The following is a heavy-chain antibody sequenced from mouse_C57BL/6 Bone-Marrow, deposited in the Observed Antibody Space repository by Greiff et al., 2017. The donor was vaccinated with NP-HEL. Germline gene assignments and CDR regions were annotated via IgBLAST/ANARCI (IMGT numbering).Heavy chain of an antibody. CDR1: GYTFTSYW. CDR2: IDPSDSYT. Sequence: VQLQQPGAELVRPGTSVKLSCKASGYTFTSYWMHWVKQRPGQGLEWIGVIDPSDSYTNYNQKFKGKATLTVDTSSGTAYMQLSSLTSEDSAVYYCALWLRRGWFAYCGQGTLVTVSA. D-gene: IGHD2-2*01. J-gene: IGHJ3*01. CDR3: ALWLRRGWFAY. V-gene: IGHV1-59*01.